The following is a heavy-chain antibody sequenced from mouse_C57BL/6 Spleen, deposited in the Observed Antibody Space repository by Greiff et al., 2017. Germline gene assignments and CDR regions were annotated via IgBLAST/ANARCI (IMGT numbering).Heavy chain of an antibody. D-gene: IGHD2-1*01. CDR1: GFTFSDYG. Sequence: EVQLVESGGGLVKPGGSLKLSCAASGFTFSDYGMHWVRQAPEKGLEWVAYISSGSSTIYYADTVKGRFTISRDNAKNTLFLQMTSLRSEDTAMYYCASGLIYYGNYLYAMDYWGQGTSVTVSS. CDR3: ASGLIYYGNYLYAMDY. CDR2: ISSGSSTI. V-gene: IGHV5-17*01. J-gene: IGHJ4*01.